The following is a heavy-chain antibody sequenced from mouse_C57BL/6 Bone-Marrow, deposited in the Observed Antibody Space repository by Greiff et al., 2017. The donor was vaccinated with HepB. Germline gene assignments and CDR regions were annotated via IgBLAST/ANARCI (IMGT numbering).Heavy chain of an antibody. CDR3: VRLGWPYAMDY. Sequence: EVMLVESGGGLVQPKGSLKLSCAASGFSFNTYAMNWVRQAPGKGLEWVARIRSKSNNYATYYADSVKDRFTISRDDSESMLYLQMNNLKTEDTAMYYCVRLGWPYAMDYWGQGTSVTVSS. D-gene: IGHD1-1*02. V-gene: IGHV10-1*01. J-gene: IGHJ4*01. CDR2: IRSKSNNYAT. CDR1: GFSFNTYA.